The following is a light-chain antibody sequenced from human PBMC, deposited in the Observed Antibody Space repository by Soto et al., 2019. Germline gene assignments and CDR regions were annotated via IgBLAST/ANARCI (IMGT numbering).Light chain of an antibody. V-gene: IGKV3-15*01. CDR1: QSVGSN. CDR2: GAS. CDR3: QQYNNWPPLT. J-gene: IGKJ1*01. Sequence: ETVMTQSPATLSVSPGERVTLSCRASQSVGSNLAWYQQKAGQSPRLLIYGASTRATGIPARFSGSGSGTEFTLTISSLQSEDFAVYYCQQYNNWPPLTFGQGTKVEIK.